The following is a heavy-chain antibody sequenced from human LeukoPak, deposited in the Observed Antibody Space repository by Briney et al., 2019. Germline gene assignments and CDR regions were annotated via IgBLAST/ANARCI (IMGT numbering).Heavy chain of an antibody. V-gene: IGHV1-18*01. Sequence: ASVKVSCKASGYTFTVNGISWMRQAPGQGLEWLGWISANSGDTNYAEQFQGRLTLATDTSTSTAYMELRSLRDDDTAVYYCARDRWYTFDYWGQGTLVTVSS. J-gene: IGHJ4*02. D-gene: IGHD6-13*01. CDR1: GYTFTVNG. CDR3: ARDRWYTFDY. CDR2: ISANSGDT.